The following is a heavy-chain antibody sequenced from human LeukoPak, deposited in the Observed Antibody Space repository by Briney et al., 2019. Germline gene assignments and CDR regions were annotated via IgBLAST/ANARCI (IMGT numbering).Heavy chain of an antibody. V-gene: IGHV3-23*01. J-gene: IGHJ4*02. Sequence: GGSLRLSCVASGFSFSNYGMHWVRQAPGKGLEWVSAISGSGGSTYYADSVKGRFTISRDNSKNTLYLQMNSLRAEDTAVYYCAKFDLVDTAMVPVYYFDYWGQGTLVTVSS. CDR1: GFSFSNYG. CDR2: ISGSGGST. CDR3: AKFDLVDTAMVPVYYFDY. D-gene: IGHD5-18*01.